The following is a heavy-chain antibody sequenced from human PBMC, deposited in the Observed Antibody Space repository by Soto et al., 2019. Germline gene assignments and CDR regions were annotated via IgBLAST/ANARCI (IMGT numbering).Heavy chain of an antibody. V-gene: IGHV1-46*01. CDR1: GYTFTSYY. D-gene: IGHD4-4*01. CDR3: SSERRNFYFFDN. Sequence: QVQLVQSGAEVKKPGASVKVSCKASGYTFTSYYMHWVRQAPGQGLEWMGIINPSGGSTSYAQKFQGRGTMRREPSRTKVYMELSSLRSEDKAVYYCSSERRNFYFFDNWGQGTLVTVSS. CDR2: INPSGGST. J-gene: IGHJ4*02.